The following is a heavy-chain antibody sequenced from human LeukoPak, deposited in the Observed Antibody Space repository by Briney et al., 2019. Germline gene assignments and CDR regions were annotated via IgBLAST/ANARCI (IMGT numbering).Heavy chain of an antibody. CDR3: TRAVAGHPD. V-gene: IGHV4-34*01. CDR1: GVAFSNYY. CDR2: INHSGYT. Sequence: SETLSLTCAVSGVAFSNYYWSWVRQSPRQGLEWTGEINHSGYTNYNPSLKSRVTMSIDTSKNQFSLLLTSVTAADAGVYYCTRAVAGHPDWGQGTLVTVSS. J-gene: IGHJ4*02. D-gene: IGHD6-19*01.